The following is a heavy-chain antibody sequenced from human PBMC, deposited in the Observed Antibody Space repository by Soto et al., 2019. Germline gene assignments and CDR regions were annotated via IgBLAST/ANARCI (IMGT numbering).Heavy chain of an antibody. CDR3: ARAVQLAPAY. CDR1: GVIFSSYW. J-gene: IGHJ4*02. CDR2: INSDGSMT. D-gene: IGHD6-6*01. Sequence: PGTALRLSCATAGVIFSSYWMHWVRQAPGKALVWVSLINSDGSMTSCADSVKGRFTIYRHNAKNTLYLQMNTLRAEDTAVYYCARAVQLAPAYWGQGTLVTVSS. V-gene: IGHV3-74*01.